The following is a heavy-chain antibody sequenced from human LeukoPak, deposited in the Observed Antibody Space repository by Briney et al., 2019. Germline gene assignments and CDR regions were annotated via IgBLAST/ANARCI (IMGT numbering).Heavy chain of an antibody. J-gene: IGHJ4*02. V-gene: IGHV3-21*05. Sequence: GGSLRLSCAASGFTFSTYSMNWVRQAPGKGLEWVSYIGSSSTYIYYADSVKGRFTISRDNAKNSLYLQMNSLRAEDTAVYYCARDRDYYETSGYYLTFFDSWGQGTLVTVSS. CDR1: GFTFSTYS. CDR2: IGSSSTYI. D-gene: IGHD3-22*01. CDR3: ARDRDYYETSGYYLTFFDS.